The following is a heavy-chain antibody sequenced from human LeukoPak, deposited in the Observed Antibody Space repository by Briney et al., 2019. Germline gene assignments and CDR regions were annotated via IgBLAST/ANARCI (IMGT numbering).Heavy chain of an antibody. D-gene: IGHD1-26*01. CDR2: IYPGDSDT. V-gene: IGHV5-51*01. CDR1: GYTFNSHW. Sequence: GESLKISCKGSGYTFNSHWIAWVRQVPGKGLDWMGIIYPGDSDTRYSPSSQGRVTISVDKSISTAYLQWGSLKASDTAMYYCARAYSGRYADFDYWGQGTLVTVSS. J-gene: IGHJ4*02. CDR3: ARAYSGRYADFDY.